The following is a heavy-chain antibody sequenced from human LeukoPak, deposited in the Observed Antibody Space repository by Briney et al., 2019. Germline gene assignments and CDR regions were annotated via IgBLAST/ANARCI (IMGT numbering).Heavy chain of an antibody. Sequence: ASVKVSCKASGYTFTSYDINWVRQVTGQGLEWMGWMNPKSGNTGYAQKFQGRVTITRNTSISTAYMEVSSLRYEDTAVYYCARVHLSYIAARPSDPSYYYYMDVWGKGTTVTVSS. CDR3: ARVHLSYIAARPSDPSYYYYMDV. J-gene: IGHJ6*03. V-gene: IGHV1-8*03. CDR2: MNPKSGNT. D-gene: IGHD6-6*01. CDR1: GYTFTSYD.